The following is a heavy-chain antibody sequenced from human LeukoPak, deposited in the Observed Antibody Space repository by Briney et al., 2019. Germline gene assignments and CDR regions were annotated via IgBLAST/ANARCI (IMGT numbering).Heavy chain of an antibody. D-gene: IGHD6-13*01. J-gene: IGHJ6*03. V-gene: IGHV1-8*01. Sequence: GASVKVSCKASGYTFTMYYIHWVRQATGQGLEWMGWMNPNSGNTGYAQKFQGRVTMTRNTSISIAYMELSSLRSEDTAVYYCARVKQPRDKGRYYYYYMDVWGKGTTVTVSS. CDR3: ARVKQPRDKGRYYYYYMDV. CDR1: GYTFTMYY. CDR2: MNPNSGNT.